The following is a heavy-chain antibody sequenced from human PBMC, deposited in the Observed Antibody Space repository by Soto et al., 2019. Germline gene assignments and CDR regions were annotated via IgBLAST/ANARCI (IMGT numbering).Heavy chain of an antibody. Sequence: EVQLVESGGGLVKPGGSLRLSCAVSGFTFDKVWMNWVRQAPGKGLEWVGRIKSKTDGGTTDYAAPVKGRFTISRDDSKNLPYLQMNSLKPEDTGMYFWTTGRDDLLYWGQGTLVTVSS. V-gene: IGHV3-15*07. D-gene: IGHD1-26*01. CDR1: GFTFDKVW. CDR3: TTGRDDLLY. CDR2: IKSKTDGGTT. J-gene: IGHJ4*02.